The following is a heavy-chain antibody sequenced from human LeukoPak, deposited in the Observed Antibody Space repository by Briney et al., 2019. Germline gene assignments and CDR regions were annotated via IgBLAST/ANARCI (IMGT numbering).Heavy chain of an antibody. CDR1: GGSISSYY. CDR2: IYYSGSA. CDR3: ARIGHEDYYFDY. Sequence: SETLSLTCTVSGGSISSYYWSWIRQPPGKGLEWIGYIYYSGSANYNPSLKSRVTISVDTSKNQFSLKLSSVTAADTAVYYCARIGHEDYYFDYWGQGTLVTVSS. J-gene: IGHJ4*02. V-gene: IGHV4-59*01.